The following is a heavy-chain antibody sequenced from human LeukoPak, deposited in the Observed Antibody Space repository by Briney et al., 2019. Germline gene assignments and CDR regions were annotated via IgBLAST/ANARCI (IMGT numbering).Heavy chain of an antibody. D-gene: IGHD3-10*01. V-gene: IGHV3-30*18. J-gene: IGHJ4*02. CDR3: AKEVYFGSGSYPDY. Sequence: GGSLRLSCAASGFTFSSYGMHWVRQAPGKGLEWLAVISSDGSNKHYVDSVKGRFTISRDNSKNTLYLQMNSLRVDDTAVYNCAKEVYFGSGSYPDYWGQGTLVTVSS. CDR2: ISSDGSNK. CDR1: GFTFSSYG.